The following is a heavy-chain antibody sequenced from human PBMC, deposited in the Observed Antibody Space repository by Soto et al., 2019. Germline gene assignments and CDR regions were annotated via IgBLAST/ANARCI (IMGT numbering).Heavy chain of an antibody. Sequence: QVQLVQSGAEVKKPGASVKVSCKASGYTFTGYYMHWVRQAPGQGLEWMGWINPNSGGTNSAQKCQGRVTMTRDTSLSTAYMELSRLRSDDTAVYYCASRAPDTAIKYWGQGTLVTVSS. CDR2: INPNSGGT. D-gene: IGHD5-18*01. CDR1: GYTFTGYY. J-gene: IGHJ4*02. V-gene: IGHV1-2*02. CDR3: ASRAPDTAIKY.